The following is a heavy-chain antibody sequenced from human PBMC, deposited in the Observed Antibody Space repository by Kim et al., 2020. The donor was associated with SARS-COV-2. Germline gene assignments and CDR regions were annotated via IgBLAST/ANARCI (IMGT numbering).Heavy chain of an antibody. V-gene: IGHV1-69*13. CDR3: ARDRASYSSSWFYYYYGMDG. CDR1: GGTFSSYA. Sequence: SVKVSCKASGGTFSSYAISWVRQAPGQGLEWMGGIIPIFGTANYAQKFQGRVTITADESTSTAYMELSSLRSEDTAVYYCARDRASYSSSWFYYYYGMDGWGQGTTVTVSS. J-gene: IGHJ6*02. D-gene: IGHD6-13*01. CDR2: IIPIFGTA.